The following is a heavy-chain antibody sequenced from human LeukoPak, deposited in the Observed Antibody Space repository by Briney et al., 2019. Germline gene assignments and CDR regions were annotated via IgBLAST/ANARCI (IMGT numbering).Heavy chain of an antibody. CDR2: ISGSGGST. J-gene: IGHJ4*02. D-gene: IGHD3-10*01. V-gene: IGHV3-23*01. Sequence: PGGSLRLSCAASGFTFRSYAMSWVRQAPGKGLEWVSAISGSGGSTYYADSVKGRFTISRDNSKNTLYLQMNSLRAEDTAVYYCAKDLRITMVRGGSFDYWGQGTLVTVSS. CDR1: GFTFRSYA. CDR3: AKDLRITMVRGGSFDY.